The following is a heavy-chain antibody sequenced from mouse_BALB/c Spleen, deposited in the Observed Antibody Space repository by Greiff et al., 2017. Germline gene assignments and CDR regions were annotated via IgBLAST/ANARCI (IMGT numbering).Heavy chain of an antibody. CDR1: GYTFTSYT. V-gene: IGHV1-4*02. D-gene: IGHD1-1*01. J-gene: IGHJ2*01. CDR2: INPSSGYT. Sequence: VQLKESAAELARPGASVKMSCKASGYTFTSYTMHWVKQRPGQGLEWIGYINPSSGYTEYNQKFKDKTTLTADKSSSTAYMQLSSLTSEDSAVYYCARWATVVATDYWGQGTTLTVSS. CDR3: ARWATVVATDY.